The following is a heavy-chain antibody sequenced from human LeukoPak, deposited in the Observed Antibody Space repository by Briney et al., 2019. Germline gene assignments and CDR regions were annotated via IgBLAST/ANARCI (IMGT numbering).Heavy chain of an antibody. CDR3: ARHLQGGQQLAPWGT. Sequence: PSETLSLTCTVSDGSISSYYWSWIRLPPGKGLEWIGSIYYSGSTYYNPSLKSRVTISVDTSKNQFSLKLSSVTAADTAVYYCARHLQGGQQLAPWGTWGQGTLVTVSS. CDR1: DGSISSYY. J-gene: IGHJ5*02. D-gene: IGHD6-13*01. V-gene: IGHV4-59*05. CDR2: IYYSGST.